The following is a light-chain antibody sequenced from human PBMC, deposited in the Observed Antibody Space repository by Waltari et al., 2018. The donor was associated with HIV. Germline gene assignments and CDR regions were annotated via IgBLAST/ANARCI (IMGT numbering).Light chain of an antibody. CDR2: DVV. CDR1: GAEVGAYNY. Sequence: QSALTQPASVSGSPGQSITISCAGTGAEVGAYNYVAWYQKLPDTVPKLIIYDVVSGPSGVSDRFSGSKSGNTASLTISGLQAEDAGDYYCSSYTTFNTIIFGGGTKLTVL. J-gene: IGLJ2*01. CDR3: SSYTTFNTII. V-gene: IGLV2-14*03.